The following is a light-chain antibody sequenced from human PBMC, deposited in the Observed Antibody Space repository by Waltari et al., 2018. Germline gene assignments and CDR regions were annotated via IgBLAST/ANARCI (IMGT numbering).Light chain of an antibody. CDR3: SSYAGSNNLL. CDR1: SSDVGGYNY. J-gene: IGLJ2*01. Sequence: QSALTQPPSASGSPGQSVTISCTGTSSDVGGYNYVPWYQQPPGQAPKLMIYEVSRRPSGVPERFSGSKSGKTASLTVSGLQAEDEADYYCSSYAGSNNLLFGGGTKLTVL. CDR2: EVS. V-gene: IGLV2-8*01.